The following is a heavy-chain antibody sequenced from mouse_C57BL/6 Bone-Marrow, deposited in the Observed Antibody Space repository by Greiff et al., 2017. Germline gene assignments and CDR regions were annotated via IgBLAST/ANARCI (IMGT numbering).Heavy chain of an antibody. V-gene: IGHV5-12*02. CDR1: GFTFSDYY. CDR2: ISNGGGST. CDR3: ARHPGDY. J-gene: IGHJ2*01. Sequence: EVKLEESGGGLVQPGGSLKLSCATSGFTFSDYYMYWVRQTPEKRLEWVAYISNGGGSTYYPDTVKGRFTISRDNAKNNLYLQMSRLKSEDTAMYYCARHPGDYWGQGTTLTVSS.